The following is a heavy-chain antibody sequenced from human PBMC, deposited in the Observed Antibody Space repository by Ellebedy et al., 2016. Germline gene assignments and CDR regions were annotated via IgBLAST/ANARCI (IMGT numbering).Heavy chain of an antibody. D-gene: IGHD4-11*01. J-gene: IGHJ6*02. CDR3: ARGDSIYHYYGMDV. CDR2: IYYSGST. CDR1: GGSISSGGYY. Sequence: SETLSLTXTVSGGSISSGGYYWSWIRQHPGKGLEWIGYIYYSGSTYYNPSLKSRVTISVDTSKNQFSLKLSSVTAADTAVYYCARGDSIYHYYGMDVWGQGTTVTVSS. V-gene: IGHV4-31*03.